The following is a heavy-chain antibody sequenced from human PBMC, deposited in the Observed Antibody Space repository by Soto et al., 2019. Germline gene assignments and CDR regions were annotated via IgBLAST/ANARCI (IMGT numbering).Heavy chain of an antibody. J-gene: IGHJ3*02. CDR3: AQSPRLTEAFDI. CDR2: IYPGDPDT. CDR1: GYSFTSYW. V-gene: IGHV5-51*01. Sequence: GESLKISCKFSGYSFTSYWIGWVRQMPGKGLEWMGIIYPGDPDTRYSPSFQGHVTISADKSFTTAYLQWSSLKASVTALYYCAQSPRLTEAFDIWGQWTMVTVSS.